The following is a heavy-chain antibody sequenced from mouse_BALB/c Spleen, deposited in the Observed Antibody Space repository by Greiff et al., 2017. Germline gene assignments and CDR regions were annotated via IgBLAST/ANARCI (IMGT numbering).Heavy chain of an antibody. CDR3: ARPYDYAWLAY. CDR1: GFAFSSYD. Sequence: EVKLVESGGGLVKPGGSLKLSCAASGFAFSSYDMSWVRQTPEKRLEWVACISSGGGSTYYPDTVKGRFTISRDNAKNTLYLQMSSLKSEDTAMYYCARPYDYAWLAYWGQGTLVTVSA. D-gene: IGHD2-4*01. J-gene: IGHJ3*01. V-gene: IGHV5-12-1*01. CDR2: ISSGGGST.